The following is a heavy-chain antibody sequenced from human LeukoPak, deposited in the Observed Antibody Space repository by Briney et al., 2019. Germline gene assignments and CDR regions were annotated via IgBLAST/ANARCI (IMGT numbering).Heavy chain of an antibody. D-gene: IGHD3-22*01. CDR2: IYLGDSDT. J-gene: IGHJ4*02. V-gene: IGHV5-51*01. Sequence: GESLKISCKGSGYSFTSYWIGWVRQMPGKGLEWMGIIYLGDSDTRYSPSFQGQVIISVDKSISTAYLQWSSLKASDTAMYFCARLRDYYDTSGYPPRYFDYWGQGTLVTVSS. CDR3: ARLRDYYDTSGYPPRYFDY. CDR1: GYSFTSYW.